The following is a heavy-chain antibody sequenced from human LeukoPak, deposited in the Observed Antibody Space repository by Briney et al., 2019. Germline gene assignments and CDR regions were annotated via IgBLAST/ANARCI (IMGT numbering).Heavy chain of an antibody. CDR1: GFTFSSYG. J-gene: IGHJ4*02. CDR3: ARGLSSLTGYFLGY. CDR2: ISYDGSNK. D-gene: IGHD3-9*01. Sequence: PGGSLRLSCAASGFTFSSYGMHWVRQAPGKGLEWVAIISYDGSNKYYADSVKGRFTISRDNSKNTLYLQMNSLRAEDTAVYYCARGLSSLTGYFLGYWGQGTLVTVSS. V-gene: IGHV3-30*03.